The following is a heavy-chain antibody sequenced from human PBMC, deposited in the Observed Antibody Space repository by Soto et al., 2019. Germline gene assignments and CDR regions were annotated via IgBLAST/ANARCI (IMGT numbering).Heavy chain of an antibody. CDR1: GLTFAEYA. CDR3: AKGHEVLVHPFFDY. J-gene: IGHJ4*02. CDR2: ISWNSATI. D-gene: IGHD2-21*01. Sequence: PGGSLRLSCAAPGLTFAEYAMHWVRQAPGKGLEWVSGISWNSATIGYADSVKGRFTIARDNAKNSLYLQMNSLRPGDTALYYCAKGHEVLVHPFFDYWGQGNLVTVSS. V-gene: IGHV3-9*01.